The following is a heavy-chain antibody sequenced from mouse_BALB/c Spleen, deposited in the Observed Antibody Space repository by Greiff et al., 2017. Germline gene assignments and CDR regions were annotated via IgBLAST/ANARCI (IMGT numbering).Heavy chain of an antibody. V-gene: IGHV5-15*02. CDR3: ARDGYDGSFDY. CDR2: ISNLAYSI. J-gene: IGHJ2*01. CDR1: GFTFSDYG. D-gene: IGHD2-14*01. Sequence: DVMLVESGGGLVQPGGSRKLSCAASGFTFSDYGMAWVRQAPGKGPEWVAFISNLAYSIYYADTVTGRFTISRENAKNTLYLEMSSLRSEDTAMYYCARDGYDGSFDYWGQGTTLTVSS.